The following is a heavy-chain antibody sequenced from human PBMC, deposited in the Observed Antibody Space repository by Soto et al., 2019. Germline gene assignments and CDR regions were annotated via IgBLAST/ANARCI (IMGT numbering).Heavy chain of an antibody. D-gene: IGHD6-13*01. V-gene: IGHV3-9*01. CDR1: GFTFDDYA. CDR3: AKDYGYSRSCFDY. CDR2: ISWNSGSI. J-gene: IGHJ4*02. Sequence: EVQLVESGGGLVQPGRSLRLSCAASGFTFDDYAMHWVRQAPGKGLEWVSGISWNSGSIGYADSVKGRFTISRDNAKNSLYLQMNSLRAEDTALYYCAKDYGYSRSCFDYWGQGTLVTVSS.